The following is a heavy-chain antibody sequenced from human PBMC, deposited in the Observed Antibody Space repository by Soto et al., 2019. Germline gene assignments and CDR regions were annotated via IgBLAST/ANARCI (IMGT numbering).Heavy chain of an antibody. V-gene: IGHV3-11*01. J-gene: IGHJ4*02. D-gene: IGHD3-3*01. CDR2: MSSRGSSI. CDR1: GFALSDYY. CDR3: ARARIRSVEWPHDH. Sequence: PGGSLRLSCAASGFALSDYYMSWIRQAPGKGLEWVLYMSSRGSSIYYADSVKGRFTISRDNAKNSLYLQMNSLRAEDTAVYYCARARIRSVEWPHDHWGQGTLVTVSS.